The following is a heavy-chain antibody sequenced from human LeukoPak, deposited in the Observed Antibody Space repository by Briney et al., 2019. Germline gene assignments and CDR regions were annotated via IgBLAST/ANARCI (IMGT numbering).Heavy chain of an antibody. CDR2: INPSGGST. Sequence: VASVKVSCKASGYTFTSYYMHWVRQAPGQGPEWMGIINPSGGSTSYAQKFQGRVTMTRDTSTSTVYMELSSLRSEDTAVYYCARDSAPYYYGSAMYYFDYWGQGTLVTVSS. CDR1: GYTFTSYY. D-gene: IGHD3-10*01. CDR3: ARDSAPYYYGSAMYYFDY. V-gene: IGHV1-46*01. J-gene: IGHJ4*02.